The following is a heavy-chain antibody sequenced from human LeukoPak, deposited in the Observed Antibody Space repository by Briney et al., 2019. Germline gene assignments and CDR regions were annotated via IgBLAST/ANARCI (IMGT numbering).Heavy chain of an antibody. CDR1: GYTFTSYD. J-gene: IGHJ4*02. Sequence: ASVKVSCKASGYTFTSYDINWVRQATGQGLEWMGWINPNSGNTGYAQKFQGRVIITRNTSIRTAYMELSSLRSDDTAVYCCARGAYSSGTFDYWGQGTLSPSPQ. D-gene: IGHD6-19*01. CDR3: ARGAYSSGTFDY. CDR2: INPNSGNT. V-gene: IGHV1-8*03.